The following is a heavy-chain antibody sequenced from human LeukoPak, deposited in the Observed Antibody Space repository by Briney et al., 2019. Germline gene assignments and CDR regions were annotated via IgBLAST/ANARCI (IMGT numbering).Heavy chain of an antibody. Sequence: PGGSLRLSCAASGFTFDDYAMHWVRQAPGKGLEWVSGISWNSGSIGYADSVKGRFTISRDNDKNSLYLQMNSLRAEDTALYYCAKDGNYDILTGYLDYWGQGTLVTVSS. J-gene: IGHJ4*02. CDR2: ISWNSGSI. V-gene: IGHV3-9*01. CDR1: GFTFDDYA. D-gene: IGHD3-9*01. CDR3: AKDGNYDILTGYLDY.